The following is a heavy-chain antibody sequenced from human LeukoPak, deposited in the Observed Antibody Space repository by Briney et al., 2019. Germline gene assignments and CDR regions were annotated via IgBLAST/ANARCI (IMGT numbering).Heavy chain of an antibody. V-gene: IGHV3-74*01. Sequence: GGSLRLSCAASGFTFSSYWMHWVRQAPGKGLVWVSRINSEGSSTIYADSVKGPFTISRDNAKNTLYLQMNSLRAEDTAVYYCARDGEYGKWLFDYWGQGTLVTVSS. D-gene: IGHD6-6*01. J-gene: IGHJ4*02. CDR1: GFTFSSYW. CDR2: INSEGSST. CDR3: ARDGEYGKWLFDY.